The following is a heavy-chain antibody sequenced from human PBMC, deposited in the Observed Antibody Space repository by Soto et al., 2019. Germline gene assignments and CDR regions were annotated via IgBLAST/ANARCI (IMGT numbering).Heavy chain of an antibody. D-gene: IGHD3-22*01. J-gene: IGHJ4*02. CDR3: ARARTITMIVVVTLDY. Sequence: GGSLRLSCAASGFTFSSYAMHWVRQAPGKGLEWVAVISYDGSNKYYADSVKGRFTISRDNSKNTLYLQMNSLRAEDTAVYYCARARTITMIVVVTLDYWGQGTPVTVSS. CDR1: GFTFSSYA. V-gene: IGHV3-30-3*01. CDR2: ISYDGSNK.